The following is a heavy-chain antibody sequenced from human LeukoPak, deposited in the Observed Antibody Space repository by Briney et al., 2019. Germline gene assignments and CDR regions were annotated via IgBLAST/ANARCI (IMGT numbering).Heavy chain of an antibody. CDR2: ISGSGGST. CDR3: AKDGPGPFDP. J-gene: IGHJ5*02. CDR1: GFTLNSYA. V-gene: IGHV3-23*01. Sequence: GGSLRLSCAASGFTLNSYAIHWVRQAPGKGLEWVSAISGSGGSTYYADSVKGRFTISRDNSKNTLYLQMNSLRAEDTAVYYCAKDGPGPFDPWGQGTLVTVSS.